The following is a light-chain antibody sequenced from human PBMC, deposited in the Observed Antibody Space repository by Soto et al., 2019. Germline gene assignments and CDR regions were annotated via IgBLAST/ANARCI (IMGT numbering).Light chain of an antibody. CDR1: QSISSW. CDR2: DAS. J-gene: IGKJ1*01. Sequence: DIHMTQSPSTLSASVGDRVTITCRASQSISSWLAWYQQKPGKAPKLLIYDASTLKGGVPSRFSGSGSGTEFTLTISSLQPDDFATYYCQQYNSYLTFGQGTKVDLK. CDR3: QQYNSYLT. V-gene: IGKV1-5*01.